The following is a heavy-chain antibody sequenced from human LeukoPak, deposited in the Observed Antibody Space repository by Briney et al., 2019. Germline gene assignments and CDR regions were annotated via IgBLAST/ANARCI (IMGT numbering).Heavy chain of an antibody. CDR2: INKDGSDK. Sequence: DPGGSLRLSCAASGFTFSDFWVEWFRQAPGKGLEWVANINKDGSDKYYMDSVTGRFSISRDNAKNSLSLQMNSLRVDDTAVYYCARNQHSSRDIWGQGILVTVSS. CDR3: ARNQHSSRDI. J-gene: IGHJ4*02. V-gene: IGHV3-7*01. CDR1: GFTFSDFW. D-gene: IGHD6-6*01.